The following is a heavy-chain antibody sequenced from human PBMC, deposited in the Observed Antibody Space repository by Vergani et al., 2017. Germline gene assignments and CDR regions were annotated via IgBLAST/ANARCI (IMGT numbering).Heavy chain of an antibody. V-gene: IGHV3-7*03. Sequence: EVQLVESGGGLVQPGRSLRLSCAASGFTFSSYWMSWVRQAPGKGLEWVANIKQDGSEKYYVDSVKGRFTISRDNAKNSLYLQMNSLRAEDTAVYYCVRAYDSSGYYYEDWFDPWGQGTLVTVSS. D-gene: IGHD3-22*01. CDR3: VRAYDSSGYYYEDWFDP. CDR2: IKQDGSEK. J-gene: IGHJ5*02. CDR1: GFTFSSYW.